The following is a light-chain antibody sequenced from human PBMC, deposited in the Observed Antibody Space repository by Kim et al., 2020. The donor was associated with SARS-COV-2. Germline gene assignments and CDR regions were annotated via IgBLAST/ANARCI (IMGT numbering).Light chain of an antibody. CDR2: EVT. CDR3: TSYAIGNTWV. Sequence: GQSLPISCTGTSSDIGAYTDVSWCHQQPGNAPKVIIFEVTKRPSGVSNRFSGSKSANTASLTISGLQAEDEADYYCTSYAIGNTWVFGGGTQLTVL. J-gene: IGLJ3*02. CDR1: SSDIGAYTD. V-gene: IGLV2-14*01.